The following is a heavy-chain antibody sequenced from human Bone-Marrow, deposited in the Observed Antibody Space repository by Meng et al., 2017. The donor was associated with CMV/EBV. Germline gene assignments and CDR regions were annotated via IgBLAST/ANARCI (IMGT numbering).Heavy chain of an antibody. CDR1: GFTFSKCG. D-gene: IGHD3-10*01. V-gene: IGHV3-33*03. J-gene: IGHJ4*02. CDR3: AKAPYSGGFDS. Sequence: GESLKISCTASGFTFSKCGMHWVRQAPGKGLEWVAVIWYDGSEEYYADNVKGRFTISRDNYGHMLYLQMNNLRAEDTAVYYCAKAPYSGGFDSWGQGTLVTVSS. CDR2: IWYDGSEE.